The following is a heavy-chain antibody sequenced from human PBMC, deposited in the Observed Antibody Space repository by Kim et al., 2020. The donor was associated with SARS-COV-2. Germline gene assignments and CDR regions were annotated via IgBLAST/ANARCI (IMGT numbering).Heavy chain of an antibody. V-gene: IGHV1-69*04. D-gene: IGHD3-22*01. J-gene: IGHJ5*02. CDR1: GGTFSSYA. CDR3: AREGQYYYDSSGYYSSSGAHWFDP. CDR2: IIPILGIA. Sequence: SVKVSCKASGGTFSSYAISWVRQAPGQGLEWMGRIIPILGIANYAQKFQGRVTITADKSTSTAYMELSSLRSEDTAVYYCAREGQYYYDSSGYYSSSGAHWFDPWGQGTLVTVSS.